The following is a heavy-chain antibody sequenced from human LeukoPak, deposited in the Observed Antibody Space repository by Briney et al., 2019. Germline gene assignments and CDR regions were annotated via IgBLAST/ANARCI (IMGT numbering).Heavy chain of an antibody. D-gene: IGHD3-22*01. CDR2: IRSSSSYI. CDR1: GFTFSSYS. CDR3: ARKVITTSDYYGMDV. V-gene: IGHV3-21*01. J-gene: IGHJ6*02. Sequence: PGGSLRLSCAASGFTFSSYSMNWVRQAPGKGLEWVSSIRSSSSYIYYADSVKGRFTIPRDNAKNSLYLQMNSLRAEDTAVYYCARKVITTSDYYGMDVWGQGTTVTVSS.